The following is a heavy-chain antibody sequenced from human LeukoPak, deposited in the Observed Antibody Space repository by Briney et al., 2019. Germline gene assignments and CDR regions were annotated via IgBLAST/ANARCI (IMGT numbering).Heavy chain of an antibody. D-gene: IGHD6-19*01. Sequence: PSETLSLTCAGFGGSSSDYYWSWIRQPPGKGLEWIGEINHSGITNYNPSLKSRVTISADTSKNQFSLKLSSVTAADTSVYYCASDTVAGTGWGQGTLVTVSS. CDR2: INHSGIT. CDR3: ASDTVAGTG. CDR1: GGSSSDYY. V-gene: IGHV4-34*01. J-gene: IGHJ4*02.